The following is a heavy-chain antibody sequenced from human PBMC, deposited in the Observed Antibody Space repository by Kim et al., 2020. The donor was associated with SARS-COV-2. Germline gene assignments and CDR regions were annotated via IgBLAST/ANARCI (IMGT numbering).Heavy chain of an antibody. CDR1: GGTFSSYA. CDR3: ARVLQWDIVVVPAATYYYYGMDV. CDR2: IIPIFGTA. D-gene: IGHD2-2*01. Sequence: SVKVSCKASGGTFSSYAISWVRQAPGQGLEWMGGIIPIFGTANYAQKFQGRVTITADESTSTAYMELSSLRSEDTAVYYCARVLQWDIVVVPAATYYYYGMDVWGQGTTVTVSS. V-gene: IGHV1-69*13. J-gene: IGHJ6*02.